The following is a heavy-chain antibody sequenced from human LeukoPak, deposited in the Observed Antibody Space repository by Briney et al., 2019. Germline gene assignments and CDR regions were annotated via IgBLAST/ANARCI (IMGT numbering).Heavy chain of an antibody. CDR2: ISYDGSNK. D-gene: IGHD3-9*01. CDR1: GFTFSSYG. V-gene: IGHV3-30*18. Sequence: PGRSLRLSCAASGFTFSSYGMHWVRQAPGKGLEWVAVISYDGSNKYYADSVKGRFTISRDNSKNTPYLQMNSLRAEDTAVYYCAKDQRDDILTGYYDYYFDYWGQGTLVTVSS. CDR3: AKDQRDDILTGYYDYYFDY. J-gene: IGHJ4*02.